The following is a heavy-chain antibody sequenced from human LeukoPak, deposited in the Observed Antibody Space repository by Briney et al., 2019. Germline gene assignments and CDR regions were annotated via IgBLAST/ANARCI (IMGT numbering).Heavy chain of an antibody. CDR3: AKGGVQWLAPFDY. CDR1: GFTFSSYG. V-gene: IGHV3-30*02. J-gene: IGHJ4*02. CDR2: IRYDGSNK. D-gene: IGHD6-19*01. Sequence: GGSLRLSCAASGFTFSSYGMHWVRQAPGKGLEWVAFIRYDGSNKYYADSVKGRFTISRDNSKNTLYLQMNSLRAEDTAVYYCAKGGVQWLAPFDYRGQGTLVTVSS.